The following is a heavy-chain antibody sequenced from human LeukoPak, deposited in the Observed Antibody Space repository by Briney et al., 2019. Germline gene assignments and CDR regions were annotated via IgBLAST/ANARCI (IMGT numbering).Heavy chain of an antibody. D-gene: IGHD3-10*02. CDR1: GYTFSSYG. CDR3: GRGVSGAILAVDY. Sequence: ASVKVSCKASGYTFSSYGISWVRQVTGHGLEWMGWLNVSNDHTVYAQNLQGRVTMTTDTSTSTVYMELTNLTSDDTAVYYCGRGVSGAILAVDYWGQGTMITVSS. J-gene: IGHJ4*02. V-gene: IGHV1-18*01. CDR2: LNVSNDHT.